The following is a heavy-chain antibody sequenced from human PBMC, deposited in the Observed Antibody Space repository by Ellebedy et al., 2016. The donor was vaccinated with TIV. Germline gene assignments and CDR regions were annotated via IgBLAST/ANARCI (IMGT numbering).Heavy chain of an antibody. CDR3: ARFIAVAGYYYYGMDV. D-gene: IGHD6-19*01. CDR1: GGTFSSYA. V-gene: IGHV1-69*13. Sequence: SVKVSCXASGGTFSSYAISWVRQAPGQGLEWMGGIIPIFGTANYAQKFQGRVTITADESTSTAYMELSSLRSEDTAVYYCARFIAVAGYYYYGMDVWGQGTTVTVSS. CDR2: IIPIFGTA. J-gene: IGHJ6*02.